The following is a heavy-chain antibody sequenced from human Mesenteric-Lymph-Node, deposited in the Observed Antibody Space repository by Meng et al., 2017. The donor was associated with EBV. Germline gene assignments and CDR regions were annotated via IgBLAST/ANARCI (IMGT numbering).Heavy chain of an antibody. J-gene: IGHJ4*02. Sequence: QVELVQAGAEGKRAGSSVKVSCKASGGNFMNDGINWVRQAPGQGLEWMGGIIFIFNTVNYAQKLQGRVTITADESTTTAYMELSSLKSEDTAVYFCANVGYGAREFFDSWGQGTLVTVSS. V-gene: IGHV1-69*01. D-gene: IGHD4/OR15-4a*01. CDR3: ANVGYGAREFFDS. CDR1: GGNFMNDG. CDR2: IIFIFNTV.